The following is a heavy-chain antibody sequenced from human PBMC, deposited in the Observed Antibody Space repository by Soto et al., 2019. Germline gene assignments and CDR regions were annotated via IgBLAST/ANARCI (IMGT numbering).Heavy chain of an antibody. CDR3: ASGRIRDSPIDY. D-gene: IGHD3-22*01. CDR1: GGSFRDYH. J-gene: IGHJ4*02. CDR2: NNHSGST. Sequence: SETLSLTCAVYGGSFRDYHWSWIRQPPGKGLEWIGENNHSGSTNYNPSLKSRVTISVDTSKNQFSLKLSSVPAADTAVYYCASGRIRDSPIDYWGEGTLVTVSS. V-gene: IGHV4-34*01.